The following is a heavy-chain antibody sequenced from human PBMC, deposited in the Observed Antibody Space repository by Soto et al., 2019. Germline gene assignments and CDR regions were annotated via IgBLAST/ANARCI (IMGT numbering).Heavy chain of an antibody. D-gene: IGHD1-1*01. J-gene: IGHJ4*02. CDR1: GFTFSSYS. Sequence: GGSLRLSCAASGFTFSSYSMHWVRQAPGKGLEWVSCINWSGDSIGYADSVKGRFTISRDKAKNSLYLQMNSLRAEDTALYYCGRWRTRSNWDPPGYWGQGTLVTVSS. V-gene: IGHV3-20*04. CDR2: INWSGDSI. CDR3: GRWRTRSNWDPPGY.